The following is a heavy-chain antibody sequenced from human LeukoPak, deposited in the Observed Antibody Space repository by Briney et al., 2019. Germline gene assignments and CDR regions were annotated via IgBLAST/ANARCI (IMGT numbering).Heavy chain of an antibody. CDR2: ISWDDTST. CDR3: AKHTDAESYYRQFQG. J-gene: IGHJ1*01. D-gene: IGHD1-26*01. V-gene: IGHV3-43*01. Sequence: GGSLRLSCAASGFTFKDSAMHWVRQAPGKGLDWVSLISWDDTSTKYADSVKGRFTISRDNSKNSLYLQMNSLRTEDTAFYYCAKHTDAESYYRQFQGWGQGTLVTVSS. CDR1: GFTFKDSA.